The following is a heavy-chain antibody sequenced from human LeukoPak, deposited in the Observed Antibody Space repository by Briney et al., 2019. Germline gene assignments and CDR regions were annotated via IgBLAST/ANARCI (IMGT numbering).Heavy chain of an antibody. V-gene: IGHV1-18*01. CDR2: ISAYNGNT. Sequence: ASVKVSCKASGGTFSSYAISWVRQAPGQGLEWMGWISAYNGNTNYAQKLQGRVTMTTDTSTSTAYMELRSLRSDDTAAYYCARDRRCSGGSCYPNYYYHYGMDVWGQGTTVTVSS. D-gene: IGHD2-15*01. CDR3: ARDRRCSGGSCYPNYYYHYGMDV. J-gene: IGHJ6*02. CDR1: GGTFSSYA.